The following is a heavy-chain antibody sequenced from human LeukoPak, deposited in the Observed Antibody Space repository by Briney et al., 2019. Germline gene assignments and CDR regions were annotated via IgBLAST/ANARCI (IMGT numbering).Heavy chain of an antibody. J-gene: IGHJ4*02. D-gene: IGHD5-18*01. Sequence: GGSLRLSCAASGFTFSSYGMHWVRQAPGKGLEWVAVIWYDGSNKYYADSVKGRFTISRDNSKNTLYLQMNSLRAEDTAVYYCARDQDIQLGLDYWGQGTLVTVSS. CDR1: GFTFSSYG. CDR2: IWYDGSNK. CDR3: ARDQDIQLGLDY. V-gene: IGHV3-33*01.